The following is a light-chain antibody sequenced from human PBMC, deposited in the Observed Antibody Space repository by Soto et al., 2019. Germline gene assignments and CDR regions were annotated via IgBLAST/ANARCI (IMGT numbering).Light chain of an antibody. Sequence: DIQMTQSPSFLSASVGDRVTITFRASQAISNYLNWYQQKPGKAPKLLIYDASSLESGVPSGFSGSGSGTEFTLTISSLQPEDFASYYCQQYNSYSTFGQGTKVDI. J-gene: IGKJ1*01. CDR2: DAS. CDR3: QQYNSYST. V-gene: IGKV1-5*01. CDR1: QAISNY.